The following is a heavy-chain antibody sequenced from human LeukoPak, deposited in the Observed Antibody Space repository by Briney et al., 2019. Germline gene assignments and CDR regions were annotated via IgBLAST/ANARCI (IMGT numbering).Heavy chain of an antibody. Sequence: ASVKVSCKASGGTFSSYTISWVRQAPGQGLEWMGRTIPILGIANYAQKFQGRVTITADKSTSTAYMELSSLRPEDTAVYYCARDHPLEEFEGSSSPNWFDPWGQGTLVTVSS. CDR2: TIPILGIA. CDR3: ARDHPLEEFEGSSSPNWFDP. CDR1: GGTFSSYT. D-gene: IGHD6-6*01. J-gene: IGHJ5*02. V-gene: IGHV1-69*04.